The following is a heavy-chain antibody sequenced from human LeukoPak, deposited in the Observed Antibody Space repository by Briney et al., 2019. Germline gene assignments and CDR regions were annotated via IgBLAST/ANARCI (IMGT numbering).Heavy chain of an antibody. CDR3: ARAPDYSDYLHRFDP. CDR1: GGSISSYY. J-gene: IGHJ5*02. Sequence: PSETLSLTCTVSGGSISSYYWSWIRQPPGKGLEWIGYIYYTGSDNYNPSLQSRVTLTVDTSKNQFSLKLSSVTAADTAMYYCARAPDYSDYLHRFDPWGQGTLVTVSS. D-gene: IGHD4-11*01. V-gene: IGHV4-59*01. CDR2: IYYTGSD.